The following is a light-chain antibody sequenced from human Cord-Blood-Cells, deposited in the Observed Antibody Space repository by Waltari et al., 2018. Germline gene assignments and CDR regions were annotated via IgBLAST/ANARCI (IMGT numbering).Light chain of an antibody. CDR2: DVS. Sequence: QSALTQPRSVSGSPGQSVTISCTGTSSDVGGYNYVSWYQQHPGKAPKLMIYDVSKRPSVVPDRFSGYKSGNTASLTISGLQAEDEADYYCCSYAGSYTVVFGGGTKLTVL. V-gene: IGLV2-11*01. CDR1: SSDVGGYNY. CDR3: CSYAGSYTVV. J-gene: IGLJ2*01.